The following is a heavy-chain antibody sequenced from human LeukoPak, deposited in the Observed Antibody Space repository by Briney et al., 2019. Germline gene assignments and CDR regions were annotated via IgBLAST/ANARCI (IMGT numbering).Heavy chain of an antibody. CDR1: GGTFSSYA. V-gene: IGHV1-69*13. CDR3: ARSRFGTVVRGVMDY. D-gene: IGHD3-10*01. Sequence: ASVKVSCKASGGTFSSYAISWVRQAPGQGLEWMGGIIPIFGTANYAQKFQGRVTITADESTSTAYMELSSLRSEDTAVYYCARSRFGTVVRGVMDYWGQGTLVTVSS. CDR2: IIPIFGTA. J-gene: IGHJ4*02.